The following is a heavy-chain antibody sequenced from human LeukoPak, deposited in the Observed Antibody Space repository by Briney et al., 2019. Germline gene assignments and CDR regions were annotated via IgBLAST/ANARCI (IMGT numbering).Heavy chain of an antibody. CDR1: GGSFSGYY. Sequence: PSETLSLTCAVYGGSFSGYYWSWIRQPPGKGLEWIGEINHSGSTNYNPSLKSRVTISVDTSKNQFSLKLSSVTAADTAVYYCARCSSSWYAPFDYWGQGTLVTVSS. V-gene: IGHV4-34*01. D-gene: IGHD6-13*01. J-gene: IGHJ4*02. CDR3: ARCSSSWYAPFDY. CDR2: INHSGST.